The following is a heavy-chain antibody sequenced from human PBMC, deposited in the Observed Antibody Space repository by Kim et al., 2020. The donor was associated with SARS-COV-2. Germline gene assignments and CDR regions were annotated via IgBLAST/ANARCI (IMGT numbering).Heavy chain of an antibody. D-gene: IGHD3-3*01. Sequence: GESLQISCKGSGYSFTSYWISWVRQMPGKGLEWMGRIDPSDSYTNYSPSFQGHVTISADKSISTAYLQWSSLKASDTAMYYCARGAYYDFWSGYPFDYWGQGTLVTVSS. V-gene: IGHV5-10-1*01. CDR3: ARGAYYDFWSGYPFDY. CDR2: IDPSDSYT. CDR1: GYSFTSYW. J-gene: IGHJ4*02.